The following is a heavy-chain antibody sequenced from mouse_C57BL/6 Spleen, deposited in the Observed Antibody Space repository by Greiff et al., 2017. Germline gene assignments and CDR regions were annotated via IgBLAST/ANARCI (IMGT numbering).Heavy chain of an antibody. V-gene: IGHV1-82*01. Sequence: QVQLQQSGPELVKPGASVKISCKASGYAFSSSWMNWVKQRPGKGLEWIGRIYPGDGDTNYNGKFKGKATLTADKSSSTAYMQLSSLTSEDSAFYFCAKDYGSSYVGYFDYWGQGTTLTVSS. D-gene: IGHD1-1*01. J-gene: IGHJ2*01. CDR2: IYPGDGDT. CDR3: AKDYGSSYVGYFDY. CDR1: GYAFSSSW.